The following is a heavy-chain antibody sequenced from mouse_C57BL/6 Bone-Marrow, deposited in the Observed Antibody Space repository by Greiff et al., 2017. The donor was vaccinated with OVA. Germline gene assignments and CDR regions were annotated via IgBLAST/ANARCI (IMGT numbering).Heavy chain of an antibody. Sequence: QVQLQQPGAELVKPGASVKLSCKASGYSFTSYWMHWVKQRPGRGLEWIGRIDPNSGGTKYNEKFKSKATLTVDKPCSTAYMQLSSLTSADSAVYYCTRRGDGYPGGFAYWGQGTLVTVSA. CDR3: TRRGDGYPGGFAY. J-gene: IGHJ3*01. CDR1: GYSFTSYW. CDR2: IDPNSGGT. V-gene: IGHV1-72*01. D-gene: IGHD2-3*01.